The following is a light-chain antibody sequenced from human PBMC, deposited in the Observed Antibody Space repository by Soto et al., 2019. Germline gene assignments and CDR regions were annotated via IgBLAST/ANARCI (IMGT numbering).Light chain of an antibody. Sequence: DIQMTQSPSTLSASVGDRVTITCRASENVDKWLAWHQHKPGEAPKLLIHKTSNIRGGVPSRFSGSGSGTEFTLTISSVQPDDFATYYCQQYSNYVFTFGQGTKLEIK. CDR2: KTS. CDR1: ENVDKW. V-gene: IGKV1-5*03. CDR3: QQYSNYVFT. J-gene: IGKJ2*01.